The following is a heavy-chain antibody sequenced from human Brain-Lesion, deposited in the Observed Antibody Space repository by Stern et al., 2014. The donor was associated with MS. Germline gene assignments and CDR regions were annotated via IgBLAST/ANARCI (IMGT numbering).Heavy chain of an antibody. V-gene: IGHV1-69*01. CDR1: GGLFRSDA. CDR3: ARHWGTDL. D-gene: IGHD7-27*01. J-gene: IGHJ5*02. Sequence: VQLVQSVAEVRKPGSSVKVSCKASGGLFRSDAISWVRQAPGQGLEWLGGIIPMTGEAHYAQKFLDRVTITADESTTTTYMDLNSLTSEDTALYYCARHWGTDLWGQGTLLTVSS. CDR2: IIPMTGEA.